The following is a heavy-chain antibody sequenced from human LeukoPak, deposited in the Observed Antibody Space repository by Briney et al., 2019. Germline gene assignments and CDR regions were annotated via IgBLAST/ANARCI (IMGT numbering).Heavy chain of an antibody. D-gene: IGHD6-13*01. CDR2: INPNSGGT. Sequence: GASVKVSCKASGYTFTGYYMHWVRQAPGQGLEWMGWINPNSGGTNYAQKFQGRVTMTRDTSISTAYMELSRLRSDDTAVYYCASMRIAAAGNKRGYNWFNPWGQGTMVTVSS. CDR1: GYTFTGYY. CDR3: ASMRIAAAGNKRGYNWFNP. V-gene: IGHV1-2*02. J-gene: IGHJ5*02.